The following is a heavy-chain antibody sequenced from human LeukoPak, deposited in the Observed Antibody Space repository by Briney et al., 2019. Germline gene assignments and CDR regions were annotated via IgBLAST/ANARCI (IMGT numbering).Heavy chain of an antibody. V-gene: IGHV1-2*02. Sequence: GASVTVSCKASGYTFTGYYMHWVRQAPGQGLEWMGWINPNSGGTNYAQKYQGRVTMTRDTYISTAYMELSRLRSDDTAVYCCAREGSLYHFDYWGQGTLVTVSS. D-gene: IGHD2-15*01. CDR2: INPNSGGT. CDR1: GYTFTGYY. CDR3: AREGSLYHFDY. J-gene: IGHJ4*02.